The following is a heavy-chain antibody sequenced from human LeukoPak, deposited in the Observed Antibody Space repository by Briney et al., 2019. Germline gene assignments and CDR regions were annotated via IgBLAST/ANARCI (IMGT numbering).Heavy chain of an antibody. Sequence: GGSLRLSCAASGFTFSSYAMSWVRQAPGKGLEWVSAISGSGGSTYYADSVKGRFTISRDNSKNTLYLQMNSLRAEDTAVYYCARESLWFGEHLDAFDIWGQGTMVTVSS. CDR1: GFTFSSYA. J-gene: IGHJ3*02. V-gene: IGHV3-23*01. CDR2: ISGSGGST. CDR3: ARESLWFGEHLDAFDI. D-gene: IGHD3-10*01.